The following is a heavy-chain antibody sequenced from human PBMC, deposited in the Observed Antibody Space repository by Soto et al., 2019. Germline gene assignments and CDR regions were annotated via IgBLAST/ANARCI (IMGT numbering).Heavy chain of an antibody. Sequence: GWSLRLSCAASGFTFSSYAMSLVRQAPGKGLEWVSAISGSGGSTYYADSVKGRFTISRDNSRNTLYLQMNSLRAEDTAVYYCAKDRVIILTPIEYWGQGTLVTVSS. D-gene: IGHD3-10*01. J-gene: IGHJ4*02. CDR3: AKDRVIILTPIEY. CDR1: GFTFSSYA. V-gene: IGHV3-23*01. CDR2: ISGSGGST.